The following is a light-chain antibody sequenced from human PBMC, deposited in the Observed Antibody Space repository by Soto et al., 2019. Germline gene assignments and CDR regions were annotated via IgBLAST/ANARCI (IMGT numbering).Light chain of an antibody. Sequence: DIQLTQSPSFLSASVGDRVTVTCRASQGISSYLAWYQQRPGEPPELLIYGASTLQSGVASRFSGSGSGTEFTLTISGLLPEDFAAYHCQQLYTLPFTFGQGTRLEIK. CDR2: GAS. J-gene: IGKJ5*01. V-gene: IGKV1-9*01. CDR3: QQLYTLPFT. CDR1: QGISSY.